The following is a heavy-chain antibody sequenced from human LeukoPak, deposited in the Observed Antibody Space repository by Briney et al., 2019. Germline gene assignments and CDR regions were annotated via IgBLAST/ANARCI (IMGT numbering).Heavy chain of an antibody. CDR3: ARIPFSGYFLGFDY. D-gene: IGHD3-22*01. CDR2: IYYSGST. Sequence: PSETLSLTCTVSGGSISSYYWSWIRHPPGKGLEWIGYIYYSGSTNYNPSLKSRVTISVDTSKNQFSLKLSSVTAADTAVYYCARIPFSGYFLGFDYWGQGTLVTVSS. J-gene: IGHJ4*02. CDR1: GGSISSYY. V-gene: IGHV4-59*01.